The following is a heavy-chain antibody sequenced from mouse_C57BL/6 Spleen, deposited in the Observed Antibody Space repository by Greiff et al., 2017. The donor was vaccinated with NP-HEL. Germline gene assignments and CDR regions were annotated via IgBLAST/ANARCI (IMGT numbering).Heavy chain of an antibody. D-gene: IGHD1-1*01. CDR3: ARITTVVHYYAMDY. J-gene: IGHJ4*01. V-gene: IGHV2-2*01. CDR1: GFSLTSYG. Sequence: QVQLKESGPGLVQPSQSLSITCTVSGFSLTSYGVHWVRQSPGKGLEWLGVIWSGGSTDYNAAFISRLSISKDNSKSQVFFKMNSLQADDTAIDYCARITTVVHYYAMDYWGQGTSVTVSA. CDR2: IWSGGST.